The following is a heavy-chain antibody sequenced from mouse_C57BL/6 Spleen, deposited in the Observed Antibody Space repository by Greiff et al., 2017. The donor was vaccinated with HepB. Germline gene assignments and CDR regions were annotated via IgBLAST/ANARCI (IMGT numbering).Heavy chain of an antibody. Sequence: VQLQQSGPELVKPGASVKISCKASGYAFSSSWMNWVKQRPGKGLEWIGRIYPGDGDTNYNGKFKGKATLTADKSSSTAYMQLSSLTSEDSAVYFCARNEYYGSSYDAMDYWGQGTSVTVSS. CDR1: GYAFSSSW. D-gene: IGHD1-1*01. J-gene: IGHJ4*01. V-gene: IGHV1-82*01. CDR2: IYPGDGDT. CDR3: ARNEYYGSSYDAMDY.